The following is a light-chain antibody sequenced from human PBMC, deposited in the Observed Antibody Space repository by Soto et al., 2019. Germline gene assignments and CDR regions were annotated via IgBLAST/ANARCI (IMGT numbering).Light chain of an antibody. Sequence: QSALTQPASVSGSPGQSITISCTGTSSDVGAYDFVSWYQQHPDKAPKLVIFEVTNRPSGVSHRFSGSKSGNTASLTISGLQDEDEADYYCTSYTGSSPLVVFGGGTTLTVL. V-gene: IGLV2-14*01. CDR1: SSDVGAYDF. J-gene: IGLJ3*02. CDR3: TSYTGSSPLVV. CDR2: EVT.